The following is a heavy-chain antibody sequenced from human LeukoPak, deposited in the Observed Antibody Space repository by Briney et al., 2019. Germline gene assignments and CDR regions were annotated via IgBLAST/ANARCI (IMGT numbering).Heavy chain of an antibody. CDR1: GGSFSGYY. J-gene: IGHJ3*02. V-gene: IGHV4-34*01. CDR3: ARGTPMVRGVIIRRYFDI. D-gene: IGHD3-10*01. Sequence: SETLSLTCAVYGGSFSGYYWSWIRQPPGKGLEWIGEINHSGSTNYNPSLKSRVTISVDTSKNQFSLKLSSVTAADTAVYYCARGTPMVRGVIIRRYFDIWGQGTMVTVSS. CDR2: INHSGST.